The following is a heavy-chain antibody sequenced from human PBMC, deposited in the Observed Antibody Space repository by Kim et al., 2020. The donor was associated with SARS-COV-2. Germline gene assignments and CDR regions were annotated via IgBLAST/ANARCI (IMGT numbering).Heavy chain of an antibody. Sequence: GGSLRLSCAASGFTVSSNYMSWVRQAPGKGLEWVSVIYSGGSTYYADSVKGRFTISRDNSKNTLYLQMNSLRAEDTAVYYCARDLSETEHRQWRPHVAFDIWGQGTMVTVSS. CDR2: IYSGGST. CDR3: ARDLSETEHRQWRPHVAFDI. D-gene: IGHD6-19*01. V-gene: IGHV3-53*01. CDR1: GFTVSSNY. J-gene: IGHJ3*02.